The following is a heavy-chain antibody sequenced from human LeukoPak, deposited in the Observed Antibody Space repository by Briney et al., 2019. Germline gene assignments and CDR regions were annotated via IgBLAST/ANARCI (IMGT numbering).Heavy chain of an antibody. D-gene: IGHD3-10*01. Sequence: GGSLRLSCAASGFTFSTYAMSWVRQAPGKGLEWVSTISGSGASTYYADSVKGRFTISRDNSQSTLYLQMNSLRAEDTAVYYCAKDQTFYLGSGSYSNWFDPWGQGTLVTVSS. CDR2: ISGSGAST. J-gene: IGHJ5*02. CDR1: GFTFSTYA. V-gene: IGHV3-23*01. CDR3: AKDQTFYLGSGSYSNWFDP.